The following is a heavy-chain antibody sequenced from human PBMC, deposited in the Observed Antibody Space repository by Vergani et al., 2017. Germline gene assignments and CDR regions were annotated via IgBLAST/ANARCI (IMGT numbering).Heavy chain of an antibody. CDR1: GGSFSGYY. J-gene: IGHJ4*02. V-gene: IGHV4-34*01. D-gene: IGHD3-22*01. Sequence: QVQLQQWGAGLLKPSETLSLTCAVYGGSFSGYYWSWVRQPPGKGLEWIGEINHSGSTNYNPSLKSRVTISVDTSKNQFSLKLSSVTAADTAVYYCARTFSSYDSSVKTRSGSSWGQGTLVTVSS. CDR3: ARTFSSYDSSVKTRSGSS. CDR2: INHSGST.